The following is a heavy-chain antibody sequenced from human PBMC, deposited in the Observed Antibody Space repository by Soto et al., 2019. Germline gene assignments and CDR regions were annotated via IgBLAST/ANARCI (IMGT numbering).Heavy chain of an antibody. Sequence: QVQLQESGPRLVKPSGSLSLTCGVSGGTVASSHWWSWVRQSPSRGLEWIGNVYHTGDTNFNPSHPSRVTFSADKSNNQFSLRLTSLTAADTAVYFCAREIVTAGGNNYFDPWGPGTLVTVSS. CDR3: AREIVTAGGNNYFDP. V-gene: IGHV4-4*02. CDR2: VYHTGDT. D-gene: IGHD2-21*02. J-gene: IGHJ5*02. CDR1: GGTVASSHW.